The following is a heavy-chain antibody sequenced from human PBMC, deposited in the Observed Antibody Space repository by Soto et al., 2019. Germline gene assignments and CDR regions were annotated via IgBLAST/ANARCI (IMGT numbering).Heavy chain of an antibody. J-gene: IGHJ4*02. Sequence: QVQLVQSGAEVKKPGSSVTVSCTASGGTFTTFGISWVRQAPGQGLEWMGGLLPMFGTSHYARKFQGRVTLTADEATRTVHMELSSLRSEDTAVYYCARFSPPRGYYAYWGQGTLVTVS. V-gene: IGHV1-69*01. CDR3: ARFSPPRGYYAY. D-gene: IGHD3-22*01. CDR2: LLPMFGTS. CDR1: GGTFTTFG.